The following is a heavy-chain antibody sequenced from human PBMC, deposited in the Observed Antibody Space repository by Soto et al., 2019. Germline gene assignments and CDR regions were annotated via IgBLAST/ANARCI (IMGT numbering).Heavy chain of an antibody. CDR2: INHSGST. V-gene: IGHV4-34*01. J-gene: IGHJ4*02. CDR1: GGSFSGYY. D-gene: IGHD1-26*01. Sequence: SETLSLTCAVYGGSFSGYYWSWIRQPPGKGLEWIGEINHSGSTNYNPSLKSRVTISVDTSKNQFSLKLSSVTAADTAVYYCARGQVSLGPLYFDYWGQGTLVTVSS. CDR3: ARGQVSLGPLYFDY.